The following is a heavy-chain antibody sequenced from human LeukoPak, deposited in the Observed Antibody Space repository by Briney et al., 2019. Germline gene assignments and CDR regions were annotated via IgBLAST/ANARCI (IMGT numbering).Heavy chain of an antibody. V-gene: IGHV1-24*01. CDR2: FDPKDGET. D-gene: IGHD2-2*01. Sequence: ASVKVSCKVSGYTLTELSMHWVRQAPGKGLEWMGGFDPKDGETIYAQKFQGRVTMTEDTSTDTAYMELSSLRSEDTAVYYCATGVVVAYYYGMDVWGQGTTVTVSS. CDR3: ATGVVVAYYYGMDV. CDR1: GYTLTELS. J-gene: IGHJ6*02.